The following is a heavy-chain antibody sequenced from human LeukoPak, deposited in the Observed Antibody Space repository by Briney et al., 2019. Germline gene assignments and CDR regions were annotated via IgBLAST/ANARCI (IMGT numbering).Heavy chain of an antibody. CDR1: GGSFSGYY. CDR2: IYYSGST. Sequence: SETLSLTCAVYGGSFSGYYWSWIRQPPGKGLEWIGYIYYSGSTNYNPSLKSRVTISVDTSKNQFSLKLSSVTAADTAVYYCARIEDYGGNSVNYWGQGTLVTVSS. CDR3: ARIEDYGGNSVNY. D-gene: IGHD4-23*01. V-gene: IGHV4-59*01. J-gene: IGHJ4*02.